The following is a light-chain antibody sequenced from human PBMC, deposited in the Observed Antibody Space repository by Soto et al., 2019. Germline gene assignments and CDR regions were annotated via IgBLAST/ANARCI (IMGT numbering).Light chain of an antibody. CDR1: NSNIGSNT. CDR2: YDN. Sequence: QSVLTQPPSASGTPGQRVTISCSGSNSNIGSNTVNWYQQLPGTAPKLLIYYDNLRPSGVPDRISGSKPGTSASLAISGLQSDDEADYYCAAWDDSLNGRVFGTGTKVTVL. CDR3: AAWDDSLNGRV. V-gene: IGLV1-44*01. J-gene: IGLJ1*01.